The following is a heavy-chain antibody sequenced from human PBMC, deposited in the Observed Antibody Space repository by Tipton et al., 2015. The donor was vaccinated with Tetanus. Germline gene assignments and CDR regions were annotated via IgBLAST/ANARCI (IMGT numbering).Heavy chain of an antibody. J-gene: IGHJ4*02. D-gene: IGHD1/OR15-1a*01. CDR1: GVSFRSGVYD. V-gene: IGHV4-61*08. Sequence: LRLSCTVSGVSFRSGVYDWHRIPQPPGQGLVGIGSVHDSDRTDKSPAPKSLSTLSIDRTKNQLSLRLTSVTAADTAVYYCARANNEYPKEGPFVVWGQGARVFVSS. CDR3: ARANNEYPKEGPFVV. CDR2: VHDSDRT.